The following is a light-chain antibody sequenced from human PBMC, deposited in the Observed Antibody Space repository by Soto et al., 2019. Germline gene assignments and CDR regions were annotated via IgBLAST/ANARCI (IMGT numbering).Light chain of an antibody. CDR2: DAS. CDR1: QSVSSSY. Sequence: EIVMTQSPATLSVSPGGRATLSCRASQSVSSSYLAWYHQKPGQAPRLLIYDASNRATGIPARFSGGGSGTDFTLTISSLEPEDFAVYYCQHRTNWPPAFGQGTRLEIK. J-gene: IGKJ5*01. CDR3: QHRTNWPPA. V-gene: IGKV3-11*01.